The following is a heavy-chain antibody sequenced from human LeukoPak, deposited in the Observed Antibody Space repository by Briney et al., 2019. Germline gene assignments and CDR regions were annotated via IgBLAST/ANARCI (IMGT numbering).Heavy chain of an antibody. Sequence: GGSLRLSCAASGFTFSSYAMSWVRQAPGKGLEWVSAISGSGGSTYYADSVKGRFTISRDNSKNTLYLQMNSLRAEDTAVYYCANGITIFRVVIFLRGSYGMDVWGQGTTVTVSS. J-gene: IGHJ6*02. V-gene: IGHV3-23*01. CDR2: ISGSGGST. D-gene: IGHD3-3*01. CDR3: ANGITIFRVVIFLRGSYGMDV. CDR1: GFTFSSYA.